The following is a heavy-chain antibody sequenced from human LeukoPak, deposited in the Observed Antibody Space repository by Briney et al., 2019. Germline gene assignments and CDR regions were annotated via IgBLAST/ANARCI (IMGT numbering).Heavy chain of an antibody. CDR1: GGSISSGSYY. CDR2: IYTSGSA. Sequence: SQTLSLTCTVTGGSISSGSYYWSWIRQPAGKGLEWIGRIYTSGSANYSPSLKNRVTISVDTSKNQFSLKLSSVTAADTAVYYCARGPYCGGDCFLAAWGQGTLVTVSS. J-gene: IGHJ4*02. D-gene: IGHD2-21*02. CDR3: ARGPYCGGDCFLAA. V-gene: IGHV4-61*02.